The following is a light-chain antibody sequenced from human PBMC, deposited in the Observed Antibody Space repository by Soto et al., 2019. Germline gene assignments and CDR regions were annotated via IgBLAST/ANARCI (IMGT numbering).Light chain of an antibody. CDR3: QQYDNPPLT. CDR2: DAS. Sequence: DIQMTQSPSSLSASVGDRVTITCPARQDTSNYLNWDQQIPGKAPNLLIYDASNLETGFPSRFSRRCSGNDFHFTISRLQPEDIATYYCQQYDNPPLTFCGGTKVEIQ. CDR1: QDTSNY. J-gene: IGKJ4*01. V-gene: IGKV1-33*01.